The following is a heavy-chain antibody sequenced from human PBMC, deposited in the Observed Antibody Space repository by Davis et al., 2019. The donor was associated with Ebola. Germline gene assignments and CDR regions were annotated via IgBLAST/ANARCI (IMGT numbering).Heavy chain of an antibody. Sequence: GESLKISCAASGFIFTNYWMSWVRQAPGKGLEWVAAVSYDGSDTYYGDSVKGRFTISRDNSRNTVYLQMWSLTIEDTAVYYCAGKDYYFDCWGQGTLVAVSS. CDR3: AGKDYYFDC. CDR2: VSYDGSDT. V-gene: IGHV3-30*03. J-gene: IGHJ4*02. CDR1: GFIFTNYW.